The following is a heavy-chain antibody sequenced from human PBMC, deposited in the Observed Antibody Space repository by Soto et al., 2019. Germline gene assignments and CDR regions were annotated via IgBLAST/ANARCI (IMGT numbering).Heavy chain of an antibody. J-gene: IGHJ6*02. CDR1: GGSISSGGYY. Sequence: ASETLSLTCTVSGGSISSGGYYWSWIRQHPGKGLEWIGYIYYSGSTYYNPSLKSRVTISVDTSKNQFSLKLSSVTAADTAVYYCASTYYDFWSGYTPLNYYYGMDVWGQGTTVTVSS. V-gene: IGHV4-31*03. D-gene: IGHD3-3*01. CDR2: IYYSGST. CDR3: ASTYYDFWSGYTPLNYYYGMDV.